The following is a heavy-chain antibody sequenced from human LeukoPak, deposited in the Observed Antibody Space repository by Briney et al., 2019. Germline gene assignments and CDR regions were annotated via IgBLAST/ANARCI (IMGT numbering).Heavy chain of an antibody. CDR1: GFTFSDYY. CDR3: ARDRYAMDV. CDR2: TSSSGITI. V-gene: IGHV3-11*01. Sequence: PGGSLRLFCAASGFTFSDYYMSWIRQAPGKGLEWISYTSSSGITIYYADSVKGRFTMSRDNAKNSLYLQMNSLRAEDTAVYYCARDRYAMDVWGQGTTVTVSS. J-gene: IGHJ6*02.